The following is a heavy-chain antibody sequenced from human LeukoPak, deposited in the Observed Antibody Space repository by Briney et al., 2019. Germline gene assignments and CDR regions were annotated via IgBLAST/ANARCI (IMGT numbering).Heavy chain of an antibody. D-gene: IGHD3-9*01. CDR2: INPNSGGT. CDR3: ARFYYDILTGYYTLDY. V-gene: IGHV1-2*02. CDR1: GYTFTGYY. Sequence: ASVKGSCKASGYTFTGYYMHWVRQAPGQGLEWMGWINPNSGGTNYAQKFQGRVTMTRDTSISTDYMELRRLRSDDTAVYYCARFYYDILTGYYTLDYWGQGTLVTVSS. J-gene: IGHJ4*02.